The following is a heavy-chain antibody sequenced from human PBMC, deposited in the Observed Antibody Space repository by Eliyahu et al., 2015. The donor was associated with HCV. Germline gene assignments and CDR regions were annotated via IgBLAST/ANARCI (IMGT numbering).Heavy chain of an antibody. V-gene: IGHV5-51*01. D-gene: IGHD4-17*01. Sequence: EVQLVQSGAEVKEPGESLKXSCKTSGYRFTDHWXGWVRQMPGKGLXWMGIIYPGDSDTRYGPSFQGQVTMSADKSVTTAHLQWSSLKASDTAIYYCARRGYGDYSQGHFDYWGQGTLVNVSS. CDR1: GYRFTDHW. J-gene: IGHJ4*02. CDR2: IYPGDSDT. CDR3: ARRGYGDYSQGHFDY.